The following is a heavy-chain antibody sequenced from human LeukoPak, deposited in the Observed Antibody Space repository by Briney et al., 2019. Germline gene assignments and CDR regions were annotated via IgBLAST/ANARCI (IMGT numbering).Heavy chain of an antibody. CDR3: ARQMVRGVIL. CDR1: GYSFTNYW. J-gene: IGHJ4*02. V-gene: IGHV5-51*01. D-gene: IGHD3-10*01. CDR2: IYPGDSDT. Sequence: GESLKISCKGSGYSFTNYWIGWVRQMPGKGLEWMGIIYPGDSDTRYSPSFQGQVTTSVDKSISTAYLQWGSLKASDTAMYYCARQMVRGVILWGQGTLVTVSS.